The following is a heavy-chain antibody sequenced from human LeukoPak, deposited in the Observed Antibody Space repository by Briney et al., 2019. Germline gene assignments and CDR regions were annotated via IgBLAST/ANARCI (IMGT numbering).Heavy chain of an antibody. CDR1: GGSISSYY. J-gene: IGHJ4*02. CDR2: IYYSGST. V-gene: IGHV4-59*08. D-gene: IGHD3-3*01. Sequence: SETLSLTCTVSGGSISSYYWSWIRQPPGKGLEWIGYIYYSGSTNYNPSLKSRVTISVDTSKNQLSLKLRSVTAADTAVYYCARHGGSGSFDYWGQGTLVTVSS. CDR3: ARHGGSGSFDY.